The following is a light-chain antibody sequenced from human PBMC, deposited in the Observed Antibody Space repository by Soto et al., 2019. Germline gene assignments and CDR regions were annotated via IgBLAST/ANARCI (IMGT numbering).Light chain of an antibody. Sequence: EIVMTQSPATLSVSPGERATLSCRASQSVSSNLAWYQQKPGQAPRLLIYGASTRATGIPARCSGSGSGTEFTLTISSLQSEDVAVYYCQQYNNWPPWTFGQGPKVEIK. V-gene: IGKV3-15*01. J-gene: IGKJ1*01. CDR1: QSVSSN. CDR3: QQYNNWPPWT. CDR2: GAS.